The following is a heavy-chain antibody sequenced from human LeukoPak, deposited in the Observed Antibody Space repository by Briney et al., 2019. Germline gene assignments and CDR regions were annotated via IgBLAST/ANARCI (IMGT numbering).Heavy chain of an antibody. Sequence: GGSLRLSCAASGFTFSSYEMNWGRQAPGKGLGWVSFISSSGNTIYYADSVKGRFIISRDNAKNPLYLQMNSLRTEDTAVYYCARERPGEDTFDIWGQGTMVTVSS. CDR1: GFTFSSYE. D-gene: IGHD7-27*01. V-gene: IGHV3-48*03. CDR2: ISSSGNTI. J-gene: IGHJ3*02. CDR3: ARERPGEDTFDI.